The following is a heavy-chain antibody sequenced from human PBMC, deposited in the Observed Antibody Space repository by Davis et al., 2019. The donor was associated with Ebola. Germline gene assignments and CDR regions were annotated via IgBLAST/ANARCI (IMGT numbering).Heavy chain of an antibody. D-gene: IGHD2-21*02. J-gene: IGHJ1*01. V-gene: IGHV1-69*13. Sequence: SVKVSCKASGGTFSSYAISWVRQAPGQGLEWMGGIIPIFGTANYAQKFQGRVTITADESTSTAYMELSSLRSEDTAVYYCARDDVVVTAPEPFQHWGQGTLVTVSS. CDR2: IIPIFGTA. CDR3: ARDDVVVTAPEPFQH. CDR1: GGTFSSYA.